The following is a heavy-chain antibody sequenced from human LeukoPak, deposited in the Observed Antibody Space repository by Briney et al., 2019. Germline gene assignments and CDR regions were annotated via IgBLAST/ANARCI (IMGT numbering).Heavy chain of an antibody. J-gene: IGHJ5*02. CDR1: GYTFTSYY. Sequence: ASVKVSCKASGYTFTSYYMHWVRQAPGQGLEWMGIINPSGGRTTYAQKFQVRVTMTRDTSTSTVYMELSSLRSDDTAVYYCARDRELRTVLIGDGWFDPWGQGTLVTVSS. CDR3: ARDRELRTVLIGDGWFDP. V-gene: IGHV1-46*01. CDR2: INPSGGRT. D-gene: IGHD1-7*01.